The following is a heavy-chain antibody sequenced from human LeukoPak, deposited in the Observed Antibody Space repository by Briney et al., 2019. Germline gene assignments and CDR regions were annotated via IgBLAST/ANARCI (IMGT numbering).Heavy chain of an antibody. CDR1: GPTVSSNY. V-gene: IGHV3-66*01. D-gene: IGHD2-21*02. CDR3: ARGYCGGDCPRDDDAFYI. Sequence: PGGSLSPSRPLSGPTVSSNYRSWVRQPPGKGLGWLSFIYGSGSTTYTPSVKGRFTISRNNSKNRFFLQMNSVTATDTAVHYRARGYCGGDCPRDDDAFYICGEGTTVTLSS. CDR2: IYGSGST. J-gene: IGHJ3*02.